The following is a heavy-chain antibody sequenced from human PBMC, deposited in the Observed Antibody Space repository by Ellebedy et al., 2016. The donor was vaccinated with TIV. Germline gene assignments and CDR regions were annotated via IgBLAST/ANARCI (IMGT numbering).Heavy chain of an antibody. J-gene: IGHJ4*02. Sequence: AAPVKVSCKASGYTFDSYDINWVRQAPGQGLEWMGWISAYNDKKYAQRFHGRVTMTRDTSTSTAYMELRSLRSDDTAVYYCARVLGAYTATGEWGLLSPFDYWGQGTLVTVSS. CDR2: ISAYNDK. D-gene: IGHD3-16*01. V-gene: IGHV1-18*01. CDR3: ARVLGAYTATGEWGLLSPFDY. CDR1: GYTFDSYD.